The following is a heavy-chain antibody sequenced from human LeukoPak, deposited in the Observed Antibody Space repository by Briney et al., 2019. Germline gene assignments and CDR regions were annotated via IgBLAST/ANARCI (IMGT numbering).Heavy chain of an antibody. Sequence: GGSLRLSCSASGFTFNSYAMHWVRQAPGKGLEYVSAISSNGGSTYYADSVKGRCTISRDNSKNTLYLQMSSPRAEDTAVYYCVKDYGWLPSNYYFDYWGQGTLVTVSS. J-gene: IGHJ4*02. V-gene: IGHV3-64D*06. CDR3: VKDYGWLPSNYYFDY. CDR2: ISSNGGST. CDR1: GFTFNSYA. D-gene: IGHD5-12*01.